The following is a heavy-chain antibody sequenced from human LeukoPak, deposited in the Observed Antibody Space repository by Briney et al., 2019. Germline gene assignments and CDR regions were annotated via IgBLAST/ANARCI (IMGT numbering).Heavy chain of an antibody. V-gene: IGHV3-23*01. J-gene: IGHJ4*02. CDR3: AKGTRIYCSDIKCYPFDY. CDR2: ISDSGSST. Sequence: GSLRLSCVASGFTFSSYAMSWVRQAPGKGLEWVSGISDSGSSTSHADSVKGRFTISRDNSKNTLYLQMNSLRAEDTAVYYCAKGTRIYCSDIKCYPFDYWGQGTLVTVSS. D-gene: IGHD2-15*01. CDR1: GFTFSSYA.